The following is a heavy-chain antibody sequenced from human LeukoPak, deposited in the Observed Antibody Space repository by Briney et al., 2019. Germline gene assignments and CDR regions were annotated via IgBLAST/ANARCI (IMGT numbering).Heavy chain of an antibody. CDR1: GGSISSYY. D-gene: IGHD3-10*01. Sequence: PSETLSLTCTVSGGSISSYYWSWIRQPPGKGLEWIGYIYYSGSTNYNPSLKSRVTISVDTSKNQFSLKLSSVTAADTAVYYCAREQRYGSGSYYNWVYYYYMDVWGKGTTVTVSS. V-gene: IGHV4-59*01. J-gene: IGHJ6*03. CDR2: IYYSGST. CDR3: AREQRYGSGSYYNWVYYYYMDV.